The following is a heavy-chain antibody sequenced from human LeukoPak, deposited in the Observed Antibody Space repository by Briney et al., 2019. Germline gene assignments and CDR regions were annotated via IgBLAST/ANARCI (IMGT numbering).Heavy chain of an antibody. CDR3: PTHGNYYDSSGYYDY. V-gene: IGHV3-15*01. Sequence: GGSLRLSCAASGFTFSNAWMSWVRQAPGKGLEWVGRIKSKTDGGTTDYAAPVKGRFTISRDDSKNTLYLQMNSLKTEDTAVYYCPTHGNYYDSSGYYDYWGQGTLVTVSS. CDR2: IKSKTDGGTT. CDR1: GFTFSNAW. D-gene: IGHD3-22*01. J-gene: IGHJ4*02.